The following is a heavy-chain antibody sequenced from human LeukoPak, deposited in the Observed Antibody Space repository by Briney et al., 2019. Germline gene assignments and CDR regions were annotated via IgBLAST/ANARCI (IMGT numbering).Heavy chain of an antibody. CDR1: GYTFTNYA. CDR2: INAGNGNT. D-gene: IGHD6-13*01. Sequence: GASVKVSCKASGYTFTNYAVNWVRQAPGQRLEWMGWINAGNGNTKYSQEFQGRVTITRDTSASTAYMELSSLRSEDMAVYYCARGLAAAAYFDYWGQGTLVTVSS. CDR3: ARGLAAAAYFDY. V-gene: IGHV1-3*03. J-gene: IGHJ4*02.